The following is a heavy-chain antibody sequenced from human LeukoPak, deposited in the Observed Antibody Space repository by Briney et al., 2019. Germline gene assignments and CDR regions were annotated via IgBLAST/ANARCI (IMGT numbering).Heavy chain of an antibody. J-gene: IGHJ4*02. CDR2: IVVGSGNT. CDR1: GFTFTSSA. Sequence: SVKVSCKASGFTFTSSAVQWVRQARGQRLEWIGWIVVGSGNTNYAQKFQERVTITRDMSTSTAYMELSSLRSEDTAVYYCAAVGRDWLKVDYWGQGTLVTVSP. CDR3: AAVGRDWLKVDY. D-gene: IGHD3-9*01. V-gene: IGHV1-58*01.